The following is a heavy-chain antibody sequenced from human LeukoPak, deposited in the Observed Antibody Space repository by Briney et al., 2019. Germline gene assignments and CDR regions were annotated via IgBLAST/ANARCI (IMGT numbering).Heavy chain of an antibody. D-gene: IGHD4/OR15-4a*01. CDR2: IYYSGST. CDR3: ARGTMAAGFDP. Sequence: SETLSLTCTVSGGSISSSSYYWGWIRQSPGKGLEWIGSIYYSGSTYYNPSLKSRVTISVDTSKNQFSLKLNSVTAADTAIYYCARGTMAAGFDPWGQGTLVTVSS. J-gene: IGHJ5*02. V-gene: IGHV4-39*07. CDR1: GGSISSSSYY.